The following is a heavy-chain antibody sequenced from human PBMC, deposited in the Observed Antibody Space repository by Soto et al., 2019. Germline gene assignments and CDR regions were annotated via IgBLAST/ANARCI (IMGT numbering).Heavy chain of an antibody. J-gene: IGHJ4*02. CDR1: GFTFSSYS. Sequence: GGSLRLSCAASGFTFSSYSMNWVRQAPGKGLEWISSISSSSSYIYYADSVKGRFTISRDNAKNSLYLQMNSLRAEDTAVYYCARDNDRITTVWGQGTLVTVSS. CDR2: ISSSSSYI. D-gene: IGHD3-3*01. V-gene: IGHV3-21*01. CDR3: ARDNDRITTV.